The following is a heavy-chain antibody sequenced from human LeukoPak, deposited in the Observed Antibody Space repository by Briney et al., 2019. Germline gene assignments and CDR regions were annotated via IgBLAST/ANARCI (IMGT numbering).Heavy chain of an antibody. D-gene: IGHD3-10*01. CDR3: AHMLRCGDRGVSLYYFDF. Sequence: ESGPTLVKPTQTLTLTCTFSGFSLSTGGVAVGWIRQPPGKALEWLALFYWDDDKRYSPSLESRLTISKDTSRNQVVLTMTNMDPVDTATYYCAHMLRCGDRGVSLYYFDFWGQGTLVTVSS. CDR1: GFSLSTGGVA. CDR2: FYWDDDK. J-gene: IGHJ4*02. V-gene: IGHV2-5*02.